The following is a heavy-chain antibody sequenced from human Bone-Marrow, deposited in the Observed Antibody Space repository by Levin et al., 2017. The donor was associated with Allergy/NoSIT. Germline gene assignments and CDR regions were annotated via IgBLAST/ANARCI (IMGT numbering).Heavy chain of an antibody. V-gene: IGHV2-5*02. D-gene: IGHD3-22*01. J-gene: IGHJ4*02. CDR2: IYWDDDK. CDR3: AHFDYYDGSGYHRHCDY. Sequence: SGPTLVKPTQTLTLTCTFSGFSLRTTGVGVGWIRQPPGKALEWLALIYWDDDKRYSPSLKSRLTITKDTSKNQVVLTMTNMDPVDTATYYCAHFDYYDGSGYHRHCDYWGQGTLVTVSS. CDR1: GFSLRTTGVG.